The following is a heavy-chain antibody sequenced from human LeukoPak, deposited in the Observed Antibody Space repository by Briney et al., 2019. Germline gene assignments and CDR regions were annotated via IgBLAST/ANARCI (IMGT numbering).Heavy chain of an antibody. D-gene: IGHD6-13*01. CDR2: ILSSGSI. CDR1: GGSINTYY. V-gene: IGHV4-59*01. Sequence: SETLSLTCTVSGGSINTYYWSWIRQPPGKGLEWIGYILSSGSINYNPSLKSRVTISVDTSKNQFSLSLSSVTAADTAVYYCARASRLVGQQLVLGYFDYWGQGTLVTVSS. CDR3: ARASRLVGQQLVLGYFDY. J-gene: IGHJ4*02.